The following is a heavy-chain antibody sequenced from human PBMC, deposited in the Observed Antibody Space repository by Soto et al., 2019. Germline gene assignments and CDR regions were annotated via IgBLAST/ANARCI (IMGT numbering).Heavy chain of an antibody. V-gene: IGHV3-33*01. J-gene: IGHJ4*02. Sequence: GRSLRLSCTAPGFIFSDSVMHWVRQPPGKGLEWVAVIWWHGRDIFYEGSVKGRFTISRDNSKNTLYLQMNSLRVEDTAVYYCARDQGGQSGNFIFDNWGQGTLVTVSS. CDR1: GFIFSDSV. D-gene: IGHD1-26*01. CDR3: ARDQGGQSGNFIFDN. CDR2: IWWHGRDI.